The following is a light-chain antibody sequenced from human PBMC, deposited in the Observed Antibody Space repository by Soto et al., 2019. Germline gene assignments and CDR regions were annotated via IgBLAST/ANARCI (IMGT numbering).Light chain of an antibody. Sequence: DIQMTQSPSTLSASVGDRVTITCRASQSISSWLAWYQQKPGKAPKLLIYDASSLESGVPSRFSGSGSGTEFTLTMSSPQPDDFATYYCQQYNSYPYTFGQGTRLEI. J-gene: IGKJ5*01. CDR3: QQYNSYPYT. CDR2: DAS. CDR1: QSISSW. V-gene: IGKV1-5*01.